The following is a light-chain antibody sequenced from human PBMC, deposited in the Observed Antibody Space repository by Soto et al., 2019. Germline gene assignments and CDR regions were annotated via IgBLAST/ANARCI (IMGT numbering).Light chain of an antibody. V-gene: IGLV2-11*01. CDR3: CSYAGSSTHV. CDR1: SSDVGAYIY. CDR2: DVI. Sequence: QYARSQPRSVCGSPGQSVTFSCTGTSSDVGAYIYVSWYQQHPGKAPKLIIYDVIKRPSGVPDRFSGSKSGNTASLTISGLQAEDEADYYCCSYAGSSTHVFGTGTKVTXL. J-gene: IGLJ1*01.